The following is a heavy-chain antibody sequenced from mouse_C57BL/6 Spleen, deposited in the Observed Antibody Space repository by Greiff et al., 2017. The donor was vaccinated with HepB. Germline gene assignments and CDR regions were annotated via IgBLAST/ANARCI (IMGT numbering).Heavy chain of an antibody. J-gene: IGHJ3*01. CDR3: TTYYGSSRAY. Sequence: EVQLQQSGAELVRPGASVKLSCTASGFNIKDDYMHWVKQRPEQGLEWIGWIDPENGDTEYASKFQGKATITADTSSNTAYLQLSSLTSEDTAVYYFTTYYGSSRAYWGQGTLVTVSA. V-gene: IGHV14-4*01. CDR1: GFNIKDDY. D-gene: IGHD1-1*01. CDR2: IDPENGDT.